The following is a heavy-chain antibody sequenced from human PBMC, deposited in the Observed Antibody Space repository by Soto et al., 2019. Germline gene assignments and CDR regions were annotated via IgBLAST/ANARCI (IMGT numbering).Heavy chain of an antibody. CDR2: IYYSGST. Sequence: SETLSLTCTVPGGSISSSSYYWGWIRQPPGKGLEWIGSIYYSGSTYYNPSLKSRVTISVDTSKNQFSLKLSSVTAADTAVYYCARAPYDILTGYYYYGMDVWGQGTTVT. CDR1: GGSISSSSYY. CDR3: ARAPYDILTGYYYYGMDV. D-gene: IGHD3-9*01. V-gene: IGHV4-39*01. J-gene: IGHJ6*02.